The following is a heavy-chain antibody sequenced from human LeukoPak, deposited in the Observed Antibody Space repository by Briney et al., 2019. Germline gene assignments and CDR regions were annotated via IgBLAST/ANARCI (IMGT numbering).Heavy chain of an antibody. J-gene: IGHJ4*02. D-gene: IGHD3-22*01. CDR1: GFTFSSYA. CDR3: APDYYDSSSFDY. CDR2: ISYDGSNK. V-gene: IGHV3-30-3*01. Sequence: PGGTLRLSCAASGFTFSSYAMHWVRQAPGKGLEWVAVISYDGSNKYYADSVKGRFTISRDNSKNTLYLQMNSLRAEDTAVYYCAPDYYDSSSFDYWGQGTLVTVSS.